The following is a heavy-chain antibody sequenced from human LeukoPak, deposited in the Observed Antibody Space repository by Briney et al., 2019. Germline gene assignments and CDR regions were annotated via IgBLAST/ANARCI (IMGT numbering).Heavy chain of an antibody. CDR3: ARDLTLTVAFSI. CDR2: LSGSGDT. Sequence: SETLSHTRTVSRGSVTTYSWSWIRQPAGKGLEWIGRLSGSGDTNFNPSLKTRVTMSADESKNQFSLHLRSVTAADTAVYFCARDLTLTVAFSISGQHTVVTLSS. V-gene: IGHV4-4*07. D-gene: IGHD1-20*01. CDR1: RGSVTTYS. J-gene: IGHJ3*02.